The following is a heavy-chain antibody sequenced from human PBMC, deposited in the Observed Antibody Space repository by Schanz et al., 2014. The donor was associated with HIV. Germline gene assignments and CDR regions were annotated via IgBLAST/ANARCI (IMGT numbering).Heavy chain of an antibody. Sequence: QVQLVQSGAEVKKPGASVKVSCKASGYTFTSYDINWVRQATGQGLEWMGWMNPNSGNTGYAQKFQGRVTITTDTSTSTAYMELSSLRSEDTAVYYCARDGTVTTDYYYGMDVWGQGTTVTVSS. CDR2: MNPNSGNT. J-gene: IGHJ6*02. D-gene: IGHD4-17*01. CDR3: ARDGTVTTDYYYGMDV. CDR1: GYTFTSYD. V-gene: IGHV1-8*01.